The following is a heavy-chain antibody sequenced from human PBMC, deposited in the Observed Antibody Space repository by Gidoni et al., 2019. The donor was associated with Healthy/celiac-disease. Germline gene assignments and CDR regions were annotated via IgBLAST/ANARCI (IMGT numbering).Heavy chain of an antibody. V-gene: IGHV3-15*01. CDR2: IKSKTECGTT. CDR1: GFTFSHAW. CDR3: TTERETYYYYYGMDV. J-gene: IGHJ6*02. Sequence: AASGFTFSHAWMSWVRQAPGKELEWVGRIKSKTECGTTDYASPVKVRFTISRDDSKNTLYLQINSLKTQDTAVYYCTTERETYYYYYGMDVWGQGTTVTVS.